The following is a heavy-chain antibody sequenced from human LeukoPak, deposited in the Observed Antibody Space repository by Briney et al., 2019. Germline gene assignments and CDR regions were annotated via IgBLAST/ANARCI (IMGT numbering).Heavy chain of an antibody. Sequence: GGSLRLSCAASGFTFSTYAMSWVRQAPGKGLEWVSGISWNSGSIGYADSVKGRFTISRDNAKNSLYLQMNSLRAEDTALYYCAKDIHAVRYDSSGYYGPFDYWGQGTLVTVSS. V-gene: IGHV3-9*01. J-gene: IGHJ4*02. CDR3: AKDIHAVRYDSSGYYGPFDY. CDR2: ISWNSGSI. CDR1: GFTFSTYA. D-gene: IGHD3-22*01.